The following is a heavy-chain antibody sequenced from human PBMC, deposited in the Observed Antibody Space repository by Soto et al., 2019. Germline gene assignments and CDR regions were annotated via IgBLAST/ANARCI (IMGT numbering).Heavy chain of an antibody. CDR3: ARDLYSSSARYFDY. V-gene: IGHV3-21*01. CDR2: ISSSSSYI. D-gene: IGHD6-6*01. J-gene: IGHJ4*02. CDR1: GFTFSSYS. Sequence: EVQLVESGGGLVKPGGSLRLSCAASGFTFSSYSMHWVRQAPGKGLEWVSSISSSSSYIYYADSVKGRFTISRDNAKNSLYRQMNSLRAEDTAVYYCARDLYSSSARYFDYWGQGTLVTVSS.